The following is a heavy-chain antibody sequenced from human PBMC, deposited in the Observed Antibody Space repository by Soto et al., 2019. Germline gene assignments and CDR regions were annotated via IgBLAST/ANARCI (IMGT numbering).Heavy chain of an antibody. CDR2: ISYDGSNK. V-gene: IGHV3-30-3*01. J-gene: IGHJ3*02. Sequence: QVQLVESGGGVVQPGRSLRLSCAASGFTFSSYAMHWVRQAPGKGLEWVAVISYDGSNKYYADSVKGRFTISRDNSKNTLNLQMNSLRAEDTAVYYCARALLSADDAFDIWGQGTMVTVSS. CDR1: GFTFSSYA. D-gene: IGHD2-15*01. CDR3: ARALLSADDAFDI.